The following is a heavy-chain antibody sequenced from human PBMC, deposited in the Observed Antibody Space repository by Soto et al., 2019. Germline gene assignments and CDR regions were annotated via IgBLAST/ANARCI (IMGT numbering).Heavy chain of an antibody. J-gene: IGHJ4*02. CDR1: GFTFSSYA. CDR2: ISGSGGST. Sequence: PGGSLRRSCAASGFTFSSYAMSWVRQASGKGLEWVSGISGSGGSTYHADSVKGRLTISRDNSKNTLYLQMNSLRAEDTAVYYCAKRPYYYDSSAYYVDYWGQGTLVTVSS. V-gene: IGHV3-23*01. D-gene: IGHD3-22*01. CDR3: AKRPYYYDSSAYYVDY.